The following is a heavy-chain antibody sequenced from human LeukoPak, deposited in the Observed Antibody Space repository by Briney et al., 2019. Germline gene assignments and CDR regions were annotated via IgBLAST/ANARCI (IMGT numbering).Heavy chain of an antibody. D-gene: IGHD3-10*01. J-gene: IGHJ4*02. V-gene: IGHV4-59*08. Sequence: KPSETLSLTCTVSGGSISNYYWSWIRQPPGKGLEGIGHIYYSGATKYSPSLEGRITISVDTSKNQFSLMLSSVTAADTAVYYCARFGITVVRGGKYYFDYWGQGTLVTVSS. CDR3: ARFGITVVRGGKYYFDY. CDR1: GGSISNYY. CDR2: IYYSGAT.